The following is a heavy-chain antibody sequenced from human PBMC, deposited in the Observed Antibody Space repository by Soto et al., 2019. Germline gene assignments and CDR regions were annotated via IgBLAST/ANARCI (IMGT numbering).Heavy chain of an antibody. D-gene: IGHD6-19*01. V-gene: IGHV1-69*01. J-gene: IGHJ4*02. CDR1: GGTFSSYA. CDR2: IIPIFGTA. CDR3: AREGSIAVASRVGMT. Sequence: QVQLVQSGAEVKKPGSSVKVSCKASGGTFSSYAISWVRQAPGQGLEWMGGIIPIFGTANYAQKFQGRVTITADESTSTVYMDLSSLRSEDTAVYYYAREGSIAVASRVGMTWGQGTLVTVSS.